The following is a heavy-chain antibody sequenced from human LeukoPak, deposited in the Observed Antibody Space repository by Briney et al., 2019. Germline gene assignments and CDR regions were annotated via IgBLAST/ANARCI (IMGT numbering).Heavy chain of an antibody. CDR2: MNPNSGNT. V-gene: IGHV1-8*01. CDR1: GYTFTSYD. D-gene: IGHD6-13*01. CDR3: ARVWKAAAGTRAFDI. J-gene: IGHJ3*02. Sequence: ASVKVSCKASGYTFTSYDINWVRQATGQGLEWMGWMNPNSGNTGYAQKFQGRVTMTTDTSTSTAYMELRSLRSDDTAVYYCARVWKAAAGTRAFDIWGQGTMVTVSS.